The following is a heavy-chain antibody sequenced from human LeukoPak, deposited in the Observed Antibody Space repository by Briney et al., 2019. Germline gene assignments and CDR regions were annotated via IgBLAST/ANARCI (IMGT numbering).Heavy chain of an antibody. CDR3: ARMDMDPAMVTNYLDH. J-gene: IGHJ4*02. Sequence: ASVKISCKASGYTFTRNYMHWVRQALGQGLEWMGVIHPSGSSTNYAQKFQGRVTMTKDTSTSTVYIEVNSLRSEDTAVYYCARMDMDPAMVTNYLDHWGQGTLVTVSS. CDR2: IHPSGSST. V-gene: IGHV1-46*01. CDR1: GYTFTRNY. D-gene: IGHD5-18*01.